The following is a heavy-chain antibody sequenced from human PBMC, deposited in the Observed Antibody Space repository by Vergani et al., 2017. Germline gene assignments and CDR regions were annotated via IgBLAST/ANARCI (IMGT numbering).Heavy chain of an antibody. Sequence: QVQLPQWGAGLLKPSETLSLTCAVYGGSFSGYYWSWIRQPPGKGLEWIGEINHSGSTNYNPSLKSRVTISVDTSKNQFSLKLSSVTAADTAVYYCARRKRITMIVVVITTPFDYWGQGTLVTVSS. V-gene: IGHV4-34*01. D-gene: IGHD3-22*01. J-gene: IGHJ4*02. CDR2: INHSGST. CDR3: ARRKRITMIVVVITTPFDY. CDR1: GGSFSGYY.